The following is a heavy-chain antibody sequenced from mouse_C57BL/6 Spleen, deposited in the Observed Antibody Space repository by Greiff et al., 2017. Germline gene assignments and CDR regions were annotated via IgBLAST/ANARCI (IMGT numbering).Heavy chain of an antibody. J-gene: IGHJ2*01. V-gene: IGHV14-3*01. D-gene: IGHD2-12*01. Sequence: VQLQQSVAELVRPGASVKLSCTASGFNIKNNYMHWVKQRPEQGLEWIGRIDPANGNTKYAPKFQGKATITADTSSNTAYLQLSSLTSEDTAIYYCARSDSYFFDYWGQGTTLTFSS. CDR1: GFNIKNNY. CDR2: IDPANGNT. CDR3: ARSDSYFFDY.